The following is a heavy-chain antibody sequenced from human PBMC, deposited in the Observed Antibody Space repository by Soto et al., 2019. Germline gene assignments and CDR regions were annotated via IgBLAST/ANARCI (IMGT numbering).Heavy chain of an antibody. V-gene: IGHV1-69*06. CDR1: GGTFSSYA. Sequence: SVKVSCKAYGGTFSSYAISWVRQAPGQGLEWMGGIIPIFGTANYAQKFQGRVTLTADKSTSTAYMELSSLRSEDTAVYYCARAPSGSYYGSYYYYYGMDVWGQGTTVTVSS. D-gene: IGHD1-26*01. J-gene: IGHJ6*02. CDR3: ARAPSGSYYGSYYYYYGMDV. CDR2: IIPIFGTA.